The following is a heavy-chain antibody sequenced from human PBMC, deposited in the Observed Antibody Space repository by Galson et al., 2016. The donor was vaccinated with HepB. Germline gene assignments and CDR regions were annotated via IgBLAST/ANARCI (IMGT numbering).Heavy chain of an antibody. Sequence: SETLSLTCTISGGSGSSGSYSWSWIRQPPGKGLEWIGYINYSGSTNYNPSLKSRVTISVDTSKNQFSLKLSSVTAADTAIYYCARDRANFDIWGKGTVVTVSS. CDR2: INYSGST. CDR3: ARDRANFDI. V-gene: IGHV4-61*01. J-gene: IGHJ3*02. CDR1: GGSGSSGSYS.